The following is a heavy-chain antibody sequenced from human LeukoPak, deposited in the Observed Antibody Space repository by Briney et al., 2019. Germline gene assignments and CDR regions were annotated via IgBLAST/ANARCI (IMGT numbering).Heavy chain of an antibody. J-gene: IGHJ3*02. V-gene: IGHV3-30*04. Sequence: GRSLRLSCAASGFTFSSYAMHWVRQAPGKGLEWVAVISYDGSNKYYADSVKGRFTISRDNSKNTLYLQMNSLRAEDTAVYYCARDRIVPGAFDIWGQGTMVTVSS. CDR3: ARDRIVPGAFDI. D-gene: IGHD2-2*01. CDR1: GFTFSSYA. CDR2: ISYDGSNK.